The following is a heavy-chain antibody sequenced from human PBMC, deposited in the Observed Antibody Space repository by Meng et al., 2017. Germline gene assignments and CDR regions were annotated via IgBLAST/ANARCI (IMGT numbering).Heavy chain of an antibody. J-gene: IGHJ5*02. CDR3: ASGPPGWFDP. Sequence: QVHCCRFGARVTKPGSPGKGSGKASGGTFSSFAISWVRQAPGQGLGWMGGIIPIFGTANYAQKFQGRVTITADKSTSTAYMELSSLRSEDTAVYYCASGPPGWFDPWGQGTLVTVSS. V-gene: IGHV1-69*06. CDR2: IIPIFGTA. D-gene: IGHD7-27*01. CDR1: GGTFSSFA.